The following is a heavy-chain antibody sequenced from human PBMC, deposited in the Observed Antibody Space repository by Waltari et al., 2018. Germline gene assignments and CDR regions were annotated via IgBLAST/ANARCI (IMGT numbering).Heavy chain of an antibody. D-gene: IGHD3-3*01. J-gene: IGHJ6*04. Sequence: QVQLQQWGAGLLKHSETLSLTCAVYVGSFSGYYWSWIRQPPGKGLEWIGEINHSGSTNYNPSLKSRVTISVDTSKNQFSLKLSSVTAADTAVYYCARGREDFWSGYYPLDVWGKGTTVTISS. CDR1: VGSFSGYY. V-gene: IGHV4-34*01. CDR2: INHSGST. CDR3: ARGREDFWSGYYPLDV.